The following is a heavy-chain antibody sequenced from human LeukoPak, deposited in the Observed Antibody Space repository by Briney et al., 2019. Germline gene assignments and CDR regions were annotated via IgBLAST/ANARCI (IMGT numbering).Heavy chain of an antibody. D-gene: IGHD2-2*02. V-gene: IGHV3-48*01. J-gene: IGHJ5*01. Sequence: GGSLRLSCAASGFTVSSNYMSWVRQAPGKGPEWVSYIDARSGITYYADSVQGRFTISRDNAKESVFLQMNGLRVDDTAVYYCARDGCGTNCYKPKFWAQNWFDSWGQGTLVTVSS. CDR3: ARDGCGTNCYKPKFWAQNWFDS. CDR2: IDARSGIT. CDR1: GFTVSSNY.